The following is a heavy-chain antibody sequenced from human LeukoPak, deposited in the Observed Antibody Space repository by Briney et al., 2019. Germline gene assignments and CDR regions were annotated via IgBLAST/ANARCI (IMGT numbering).Heavy chain of an antibody. V-gene: IGHV3-9*01. CDR3: VKVYNVIENAFGL. J-gene: IGHJ3*01. Sequence: GRSLRLSCAASGFTFNDYAMQWVRQPPGKGLEWVSGISWNSGSIGYADSVKGRFTISRDNAKNSLYLQMNSLRAEDTALYYCVKVYNVIENAFGLWGQGTMVSVSS. D-gene: IGHD3-16*02. CDR2: ISWNSGSI. CDR1: GFTFNDYA.